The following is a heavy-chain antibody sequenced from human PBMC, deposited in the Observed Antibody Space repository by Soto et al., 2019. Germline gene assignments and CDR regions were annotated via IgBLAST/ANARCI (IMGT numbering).Heavy chain of an antibody. CDR3: TTEVDYYDSSGYYRYYFDY. CDR2: IKSKTDGGTT. Sequence: PGGSLRLSCAASGFTFSNAWIRWVRQAPGKGLEWVGRIKSKTDGGTTDYAAPVKGRFTISRDDSKNTLYLQMNSLKTEDTAVYYCTTEVDYYDSSGYYRYYFDYWGQGTLVTVSS. D-gene: IGHD3-22*01. CDR1: GFTFSNAW. J-gene: IGHJ4*02. V-gene: IGHV3-15*01.